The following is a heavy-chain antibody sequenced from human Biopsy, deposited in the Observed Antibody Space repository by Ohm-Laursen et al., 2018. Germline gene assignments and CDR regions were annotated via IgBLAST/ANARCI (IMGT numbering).Heavy chain of an antibody. D-gene: IGHD3-3*01. CDR1: GESMGTYY. J-gene: IGHJ5*01. V-gene: IGHV4-59*01. CDR3: ARVRGRFLEWFDY. Sequence: PGTLSLTWAVSGESMGTYYWSWIRQPPGKVMEWIASIYYSGTTHKNPSLKSRVTISVDTSQGLLSLDLSSVTAADTAVYYCARVRGRFLEWFDYWGQGTLVTVSS. CDR2: IYYSGTT.